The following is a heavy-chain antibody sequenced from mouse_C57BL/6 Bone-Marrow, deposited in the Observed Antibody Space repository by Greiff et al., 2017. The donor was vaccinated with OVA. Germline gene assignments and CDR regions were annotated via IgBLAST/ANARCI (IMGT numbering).Heavy chain of an antibody. V-gene: IGHV5-12*01. J-gene: IGHJ4*01. CDR1: GFTFSDYY. CDR3: ARIHAMDY. CDR2: ISNGGGST. Sequence: EVQLMESGGGLVQPGGSLKLSCAASGFTFSDYYMYWVRQTPEKRLEWVAYISNGGGSTYYPDTVKGRFTISRDNAKNTLYLQMSRLKSEDTAMYYCARIHAMDYWGQGTSVTVSS.